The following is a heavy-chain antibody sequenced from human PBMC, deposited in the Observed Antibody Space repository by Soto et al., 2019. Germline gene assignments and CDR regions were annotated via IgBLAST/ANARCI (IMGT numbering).Heavy chain of an antibody. CDR1: GYTLTELS. V-gene: IGHV1-24*01. D-gene: IGHD3-3*01. CDR3: VTATTGVIMRVDAFDI. Sequence: ASVKVSCKVSGYTLTELSMHWVRQAPGKGLEWMGGFDPEAAETIYAQKFQGRVTMTEDTSTDTAYMELSSLRSEDTAVYYCVTATTGVIMRVDAFDIWGQGTMVTVSS. J-gene: IGHJ3*02. CDR2: FDPEAAET.